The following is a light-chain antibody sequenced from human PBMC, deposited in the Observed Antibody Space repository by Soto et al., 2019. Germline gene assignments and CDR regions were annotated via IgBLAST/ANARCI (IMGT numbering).Light chain of an antibody. Sequence: QSALTQPASVSGSPGQSITISCTGTSSDVGDYNYVSWYQQEPGKAPKLMIYDVTYRPSGVSNRFSGSKSDNTASLTISGLQAEDEADYYCSSSTGSTSYVFGTGPKVTVL. CDR1: SSDVGDYNY. J-gene: IGLJ1*01. V-gene: IGLV2-14*01. CDR2: DVT. CDR3: SSSTGSTSYV.